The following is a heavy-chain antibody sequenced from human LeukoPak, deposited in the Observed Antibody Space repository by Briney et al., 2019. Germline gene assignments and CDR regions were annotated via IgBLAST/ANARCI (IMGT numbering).Heavy chain of an antibody. CDR3: ASGQLRIDY. J-gene: IGHJ4*02. D-gene: IGHD4-17*01. CDR2: IYYSGST. V-gene: IGHV4-59*12. CDR1: GGSISSYF. Sequence: SETLFLTCTVSGGSISSYFWSWIRQPPGKGLEWIGYIYYSGSTNYNPSLKSRVTISVDTSKNQFSLQLSSVTAADTAVYYCASGQLRIDYWGQGTLVTVSS.